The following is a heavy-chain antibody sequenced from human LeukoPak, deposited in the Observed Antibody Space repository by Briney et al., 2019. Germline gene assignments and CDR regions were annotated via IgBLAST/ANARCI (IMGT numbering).Heavy chain of an antibody. J-gene: IGHJ4*02. CDR2: ISANSGGT. Sequence: ASVKVSCKASGYTFTGYYMHWVRQAPGQGLEWVGWISANSGGTNYAQKFQGRVTMTRDTSISTAYMELSGLRSDDTAVYYCARDVRMAIPSGGYWGQGTLVTVSS. CDR3: ARDVRMAIPSGGY. V-gene: IGHV1-2*02. D-gene: IGHD2-2*02. CDR1: GYTFTGYY.